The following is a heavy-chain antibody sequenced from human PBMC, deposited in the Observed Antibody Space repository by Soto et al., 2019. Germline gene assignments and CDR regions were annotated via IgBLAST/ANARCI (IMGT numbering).Heavy chain of an antibody. V-gene: IGHV3-53*01. D-gene: IGHD2-15*01. CDR1: GLSVSSSY. Sequence: EVQLVESGGGLIQPGGSLRLSCAGSGLSVSSSYMSWVRQAPGKGLECVSLIYSGGDTYYPYSVNGRFIVARDYSTNKIYLQMNSLRAEDTAMYYWAIEHHCSGDCWGQGTLVTVSS. CDR2: IYSGGDT. J-gene: IGHJ4*02. CDR3: AIEHHCSGDC.